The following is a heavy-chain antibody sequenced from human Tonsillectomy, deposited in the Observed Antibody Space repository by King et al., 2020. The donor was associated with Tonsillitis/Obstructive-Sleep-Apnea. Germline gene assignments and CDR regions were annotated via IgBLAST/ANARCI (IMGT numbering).Heavy chain of an antibody. CDR3: AMGEVGATTIYYYYALDV. CDR1: GGSFSGYY. V-gene: IGHV4-34*01. J-gene: IGHJ6*02. D-gene: IGHD1-26*01. Sequence: VQLQQWGAGLLKPSETLSLTCAVYGGSFSGYYWSWIRQPPGKGLEWIGEINHSGSTNYSPSLKIRVTISIDTSKNQFSLKLSSVTAADTAVYYCAMGEVGATTIYYYYALDVWGQGTTVTVSS. CDR2: INHSGST.